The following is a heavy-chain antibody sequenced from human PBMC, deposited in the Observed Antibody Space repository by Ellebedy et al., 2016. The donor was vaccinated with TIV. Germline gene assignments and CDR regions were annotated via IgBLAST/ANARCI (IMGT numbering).Heavy chain of an antibody. CDR2: ISNTGSRT. CDR3: ARAPSGENNWFDP. J-gene: IGHJ5*02. Sequence: GESLKISCAASGFSFNSYAMSWVRQAPGKGLEWVSTISNTGSRTYYADSVEGRFIISRDNAESSLSLQMNSLRDDDTAVYYCARAPSGENNWFDPWGQGTLVTVSS. V-gene: IGHV3-23*01. D-gene: IGHD3-16*01. CDR1: GFSFNSYA.